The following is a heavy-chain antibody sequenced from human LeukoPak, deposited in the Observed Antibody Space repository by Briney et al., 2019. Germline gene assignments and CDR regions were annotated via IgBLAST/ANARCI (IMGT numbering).Heavy chain of an antibody. J-gene: IGHJ4*02. CDR3: ARESEPGHSSSYFDY. D-gene: IGHD6-13*01. CDR1: GYTFTSYY. V-gene: IGHV1-46*01. CDR2: INPSGGST. Sequence: ASVKVSCKASGYTFTSYYMHWVRQAPGQGLEWMGIINPSGGSTSYAQKFQGRVTMTRDTSTSTVYMELSSLRSGDTAVYYCARESEPGHSSSYFDYWGQGTLVTVSS.